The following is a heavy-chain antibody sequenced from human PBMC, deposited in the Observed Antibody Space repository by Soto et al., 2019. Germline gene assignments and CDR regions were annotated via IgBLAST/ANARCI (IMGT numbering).Heavy chain of an antibody. CDR1: GFTFSSYS. CDR2: ISSSSSTI. V-gene: IGHV3-48*02. D-gene: IGHD3-3*01. CDR3: ARVARDLYDFWSGYYVY. Sequence: GGSLRLSXAASGFTFSSYSMNWVRQAPGKGLEWVSYISSSSSTIYYADSVKGRFTISRDNAKNSLYLQMNSLRDEDTAVYYCARVARDLYDFWSGYYVYWGQGTLVTVSS. J-gene: IGHJ4*02.